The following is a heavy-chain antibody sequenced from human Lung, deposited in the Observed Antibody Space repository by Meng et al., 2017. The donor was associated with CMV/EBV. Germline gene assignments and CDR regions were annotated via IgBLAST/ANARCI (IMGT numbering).Heavy chain of an antibody. CDR3: AHSFPQLWFGEFIYFDY. V-gene: IGHV2-5*02. Sequence: QITLKESGPTLVKPTXTLTLTCTLPGFSLITSGVGGGWIRQPQGNALEWLALIYWDDDKRYSPSLKSRLTITKDTSKNQVVLTMTNMDPVDTATYYCAHSFPQLWFGEFIYFDYWGQGTLVTVSS. CDR2: IYWDDDK. D-gene: IGHD3-10*01. CDR1: GFSLITSGVG. J-gene: IGHJ4*02.